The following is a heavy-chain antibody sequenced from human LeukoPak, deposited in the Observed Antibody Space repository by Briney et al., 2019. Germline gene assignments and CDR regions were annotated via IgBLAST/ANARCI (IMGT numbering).Heavy chain of an antibody. V-gene: IGHV3-23*01. CDR3: AKSDCGSIDCKRLPH. Sequence: GGSLRLSCAASGFTFSSYAMSRVRQAPGKGLEWVSAISGSGGSTYYADSVKGRFTISRDNSKNTLYLQMNSLRAEDTALFYCAKSDCGSIDCKRLPHWGQGTLVTVSS. CDR2: ISGSGGST. CDR1: GFTFSSYA. D-gene: IGHD2-21*02. J-gene: IGHJ4*02.